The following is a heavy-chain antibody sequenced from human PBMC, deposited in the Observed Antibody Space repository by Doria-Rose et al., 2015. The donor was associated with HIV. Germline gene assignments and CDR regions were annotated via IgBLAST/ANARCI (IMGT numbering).Heavy chain of an antibody. D-gene: IGHD3-10*01. J-gene: IGHJ4*02. CDR2: ISSTSAYI. V-gene: IGHV3-21*01. CDR3: ATGVTLDY. Sequence: VQLQESGGGLVRPGGSLRLSCATSGFTFSSHRITWVRQAPGKGLEWVSSISSTSAYINYADPVRVRFTISRDNARNSLYLQMDSLRAEDTAIYYCATGVTLDYWGQGTLVTVSS. CDR1: GFTFSSHR.